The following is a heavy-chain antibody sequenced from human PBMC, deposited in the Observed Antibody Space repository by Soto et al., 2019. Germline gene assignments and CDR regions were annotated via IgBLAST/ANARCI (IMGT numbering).Heavy chain of an antibody. CDR1: GFTFSTYA. J-gene: IGHJ6*01. V-gene: IGHV3-30-3*01. CDR3: ARDLTLVVVYAISRYYYGMDV. D-gene: IGHD2-8*02. Sequence: QVQLVESGGGVVQPGRSLRLSCAASGFTFSTYAMHWVRQAPGKGLEWVAVISYDGSNEYYADSVKGRFTISRDNSKNTLYLQMNSLRAEDTAVYYCARDLTLVVVYAISRYYYGMDVWGQGTTVTVSS. CDR2: ISYDGSNE.